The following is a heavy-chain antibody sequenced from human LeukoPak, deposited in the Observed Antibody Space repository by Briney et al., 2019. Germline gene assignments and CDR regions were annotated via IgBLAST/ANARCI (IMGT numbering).Heavy chain of an antibody. J-gene: IGHJ6*02. Sequence: GGSLRLSCAASGFTFSSYGMHWVRQAPGKGLEWVAFIRYDGSNKYYADSVKGRFTISRDNSKNTLYLQMNSLRAEDTAVYYCARDLRLGYCSGGSCLRYGMDVWGQGTTVTVSS. CDR1: GFTFSSYG. D-gene: IGHD2-15*01. V-gene: IGHV3-30*02. CDR3: ARDLRLGYCSGGSCLRYGMDV. CDR2: IRYDGSNK.